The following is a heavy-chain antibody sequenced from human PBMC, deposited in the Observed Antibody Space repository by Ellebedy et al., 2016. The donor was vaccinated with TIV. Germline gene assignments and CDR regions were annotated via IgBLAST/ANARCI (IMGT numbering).Heavy chain of an antibody. D-gene: IGHD1-26*01. V-gene: IGHV4-59*08. CDR3: ARLGMGVYSGSDGEDY. J-gene: IGHJ4*02. CDR1: GGSISSYY. Sequence: MPGGSLRLSCTVSGGSISSYYWSWIRQPPGKGLEWIGYIYYSGSTNYNPSLKSRVTISVDTSKNQFSLKLSSVTAADTAVYYCARLGMGVYSGSDGEDYWGQGTLVTVSS. CDR2: IYYSGST.